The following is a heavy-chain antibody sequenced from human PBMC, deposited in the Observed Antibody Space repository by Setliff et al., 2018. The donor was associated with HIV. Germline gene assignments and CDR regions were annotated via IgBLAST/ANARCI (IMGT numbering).Heavy chain of an antibody. CDR3: APTRAYPPLEYFHH. J-gene: IGHJ1*01. V-gene: IGHV1-18*01. CDR2: ISAYNDNT. CDR1: GYSFSSYG. Sequence: ASVKVSCKASGYSFSSYGFSWVRQAPGQGLEWMGWISAYNDNTNYAQKFQGRVTMTRDTSISTAYMELSRLRSDDTAVYYCAPTRAYPPLEYFHHWGQGTLVTVSS.